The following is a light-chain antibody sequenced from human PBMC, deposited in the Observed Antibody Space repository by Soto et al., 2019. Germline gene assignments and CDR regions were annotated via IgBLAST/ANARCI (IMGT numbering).Light chain of an antibody. V-gene: IGKV3-11*01. CDR3: QQRGSWPAT. CDR1: QSVSSN. Sequence: EIVMTQSPATLSVSPGARATLSCRASQSVSSNLAWYQQKPGQAPRLLIYDASYRAPGIPARFSGSGSGTDFTLTISSLEAEDSAVYYCQQRGSWPATFGPGTKVDIK. J-gene: IGKJ3*01. CDR2: DAS.